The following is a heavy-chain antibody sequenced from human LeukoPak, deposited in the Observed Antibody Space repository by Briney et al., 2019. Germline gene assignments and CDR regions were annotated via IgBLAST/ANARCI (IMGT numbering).Heavy chain of an antibody. Sequence: SETLSLTCTVSGGSISSYYWSWIRQPAGKGLEWIGRIYTSGSTNYNPSLKSRVTMSVDTSKNQFSLKLSSVTAADTAVYYCARGRLYCSSTSCYTGAYYYYYYMDVWGKGTTVTVSS. CDR2: IYTSGST. V-gene: IGHV4-4*07. J-gene: IGHJ6*03. D-gene: IGHD2-2*02. CDR3: ARGRLYCSSTSCYTGAYYYYYYMDV. CDR1: GGSISSYY.